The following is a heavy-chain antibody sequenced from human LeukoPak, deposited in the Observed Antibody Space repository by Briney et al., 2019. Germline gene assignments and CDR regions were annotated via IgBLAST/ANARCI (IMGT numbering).Heavy chain of an antibody. Sequence: GGFLRLSCAASGFTFSSYDMHWVRQAPGKGLEWVAVISYDGSKNYYGDSVKGRFTISRDNSKNTLYLQMNSLRAEDTAVYYCAKDVQSTPYYYYGLDVWGQGTTVTVSS. CDR2: ISYDGSKN. CDR3: AKDVQSTPYYYYGLDV. D-gene: IGHD2-15*01. V-gene: IGHV3-30*18. CDR1: GFTFSSYD. J-gene: IGHJ6*02.